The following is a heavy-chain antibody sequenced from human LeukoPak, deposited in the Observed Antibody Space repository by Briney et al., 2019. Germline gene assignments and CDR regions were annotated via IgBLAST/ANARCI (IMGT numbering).Heavy chain of an antibody. V-gene: IGHV3-7*01. D-gene: IGHD6-13*01. CDR1: GFTFSNYW. CDR3: ASGRQLGY. J-gene: IGHJ4*02. CDR2: IKEDGSEK. Sequence: GGSLSLSCAASGFTFSNYWMSWVREAPGKGLEWVANIKEDGSEKYYVDSVKGRFTISRDNARNSLYLQMNSLRAEDTAVYYCASGRQLGYWGQGTLVTVSS.